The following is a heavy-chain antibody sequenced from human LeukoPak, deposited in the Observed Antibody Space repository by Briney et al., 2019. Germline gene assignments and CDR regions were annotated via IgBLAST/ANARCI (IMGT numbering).Heavy chain of an antibody. CDR2: TYYSGST. CDR3: ARVVYGDYPHYYYYGMDV. D-gene: IGHD4-17*01. Sequence: SETLSLTCTVSGGSISSYYWSWIRQPPGKGLEWIGYTYYSGSTNYNPSLKSRVTISVDTSKNQFSLKLSSVTAADTAVYYCARVVYGDYPHYYYYGMDVWGQGTTVTVSS. V-gene: IGHV4-59*01. J-gene: IGHJ6*02. CDR1: GGSISSYY.